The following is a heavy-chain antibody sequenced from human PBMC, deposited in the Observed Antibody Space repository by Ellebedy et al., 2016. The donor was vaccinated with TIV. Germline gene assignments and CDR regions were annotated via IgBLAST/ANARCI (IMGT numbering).Heavy chain of an antibody. CDR2: IYPGDSDT. J-gene: IGHJ5*02. CDR3: ARTIEPAASNWFDP. D-gene: IGHD2-2*01. Sequence: GESLKISXKGSGYSFTGYWIGWVRQMPGKGLEWMGIIYPGDSDTRYSPSFQGQVTISADKSSTTAYLQWSSLKASDTAMYYCARTIEPAASNWFDPWGQGTLVTVSS. CDR1: GYSFTGYW. V-gene: IGHV5-51*01.